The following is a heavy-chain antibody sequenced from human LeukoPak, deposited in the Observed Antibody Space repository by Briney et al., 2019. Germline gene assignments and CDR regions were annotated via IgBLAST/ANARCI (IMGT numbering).Heavy chain of an antibody. CDR1: GYTFTGYY. V-gene: IGHV1-2*02. Sequence: ASVKVSCKASGYTFTGYYIHWVRQAPGQGLEWMGWVNPNTGTTNYAQKFQGRVTLTRDTSISTAYMELSSLTSDDTAVYYCARQSYGSSYYFDYWGQGTLVTVSS. D-gene: IGHD6-6*01. CDR2: VNPNTGTT. CDR3: ARQSYGSSYYFDY. J-gene: IGHJ4*02.